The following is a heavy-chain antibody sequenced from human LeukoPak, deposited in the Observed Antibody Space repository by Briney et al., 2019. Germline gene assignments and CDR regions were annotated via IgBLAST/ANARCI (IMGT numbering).Heavy chain of an antibody. CDR2: IIPIFGTA. CDR1: GGTFSSYA. CDR3: ATSLSPMIVVVMGAFDI. Sequence: SVTVSCKASGGTFSSYAISWVRQAPGQGLEWMGGIIPIFGTANYAQKFQGRVTITADKSTSTAYMELSSLRSEDTAVYYCATSLSPMIVVVMGAFDIWGQGTMVTVSS. D-gene: IGHD3-22*01. J-gene: IGHJ3*02. V-gene: IGHV1-69*06.